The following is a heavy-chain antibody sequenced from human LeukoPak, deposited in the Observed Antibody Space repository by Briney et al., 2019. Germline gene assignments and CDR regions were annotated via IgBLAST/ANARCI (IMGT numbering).Heavy chain of an antibody. CDR2: INPSGGST. Sequence: ASVKVSCKASGYTFTSYYMHWVRQAPGQGLEWMGIINPSGGSTSYAQKFQGRVTMTRDTSTSTVYMELSSLRSEDTAVYCCARETSIRIAAVDHFDYWGQGTLVTVSS. D-gene: IGHD6-13*01. CDR1: GYTFTSYY. CDR3: ARETSIRIAAVDHFDY. V-gene: IGHV1-46*01. J-gene: IGHJ4*02.